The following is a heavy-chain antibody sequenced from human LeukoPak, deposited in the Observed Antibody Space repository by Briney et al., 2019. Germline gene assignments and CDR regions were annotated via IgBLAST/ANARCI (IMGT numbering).Heavy chain of an antibody. V-gene: IGHV4-39*01. CDR3: ARSDYSGYFDY. D-gene: IGHD4-11*01. J-gene: IGHJ4*02. CDR1: GGSVNNNAYY. CDR2: VYYSGIT. Sequence: SETLSLTCTVSGGSVNNNAYYWGWVRPPPGKGLEYIGNVYYSGITYYNPSLQSRVTISVDTYNNQFSLKLSSVTAADTAVYYCARSDYSGYFDYWGQGTLVSVSS.